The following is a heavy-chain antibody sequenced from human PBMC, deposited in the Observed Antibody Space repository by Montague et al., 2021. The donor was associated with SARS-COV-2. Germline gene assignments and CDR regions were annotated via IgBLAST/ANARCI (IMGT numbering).Heavy chain of an antibody. J-gene: IGHJ4*02. V-gene: IGHV4-34*01. CDR3: ARGPPNNIVMVATRLDY. Sequence: SETLSLTCAVYGGSFSGYYWNWIRQPPGKGLEWIGEINHSGSTNYNPSLKSRVTISVDTSNNQFSLKLTSVTAADTAVYYCARGPPNNIVMVATRLDYWGQGTLVTVSS. CDR1: GGSFSGYY. CDR2: INHSGST. D-gene: IGHD5-12*01.